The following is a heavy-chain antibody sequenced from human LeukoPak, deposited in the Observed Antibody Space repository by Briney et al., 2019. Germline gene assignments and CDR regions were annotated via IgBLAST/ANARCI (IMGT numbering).Heavy chain of an antibody. Sequence: SETLSLTCTVSGGSISSYYWSWIRQPPGEGLGWIGYIYYSGSTNYNPSLKSRVTISVDTSKNQFSLKLSSVTAADTAVYYCARHRRIIRSPFDYWSQGTLVTVSS. J-gene: IGHJ4*02. CDR2: IYYSGST. CDR1: GGSISSYY. D-gene: IGHD3-16*01. CDR3: ARHRRIIRSPFDY. V-gene: IGHV4-59*08.